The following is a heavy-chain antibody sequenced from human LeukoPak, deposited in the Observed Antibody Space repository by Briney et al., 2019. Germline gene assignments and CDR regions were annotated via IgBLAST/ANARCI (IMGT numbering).Heavy chain of an antibody. J-gene: IGHJ5*02. V-gene: IGHV4-39*01. Sequence: SETLSLTCTVSGGSISSSSYYRGWIRQPPGKGLGWIGSIYYSGSTYYNPSLKSRVTISVDTSKNQFSLKLSSVTAADTAVYYCARCHGLLLWFGEPLRGFDPWGQGTLVTVSS. D-gene: IGHD3-10*01. CDR3: ARCHGLLLWFGEPLRGFDP. CDR1: GGSISSSSYY. CDR2: IYYSGST.